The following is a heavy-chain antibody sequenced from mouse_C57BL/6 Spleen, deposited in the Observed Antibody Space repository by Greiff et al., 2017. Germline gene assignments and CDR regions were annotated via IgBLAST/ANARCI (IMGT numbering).Heavy chain of an antibody. V-gene: IGHV1-81*01. CDR3: ARYEINGAMDY. D-gene: IGHD2-3*01. CDR2: IYPRSGNT. CDR1: GYTFTSYG. J-gene: IGHJ4*01. Sequence: VQLQQSGAELARPGASVKLSCKASGYTFTSYGISWVKQRTGQGLEWIGEIYPRSGNTYYNEKFKGKATLTADKASSTAYMELRSLTSEDSAVYFCARYEINGAMDYWGQGTSVTVSS.